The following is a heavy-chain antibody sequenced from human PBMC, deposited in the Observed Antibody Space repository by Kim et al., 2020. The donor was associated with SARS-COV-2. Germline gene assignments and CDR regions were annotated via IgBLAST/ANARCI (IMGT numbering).Heavy chain of an antibody. D-gene: IGHD3-16*02. CDR3: AKDRRLGELSSLDY. Sequence: ADSVKGRFTIARDNSKNTLYLKMNRLRAEETAVYYCAKDRRLGELSSLDYWGQGTLVTVSS. J-gene: IGHJ4*02. V-gene: IGHV3-23*01.